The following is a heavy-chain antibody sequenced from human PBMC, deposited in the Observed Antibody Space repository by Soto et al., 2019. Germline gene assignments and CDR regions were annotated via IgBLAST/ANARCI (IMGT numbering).Heavy chain of an antibody. Sequence: SETLSLTCTVSGGSISSSSYYWGWIRQPPGKGLEWIGSIYYSGSTYYNPSLKSRVTISVDTSKNQFSLKLSSVTAADTAVYYCARPYGEGAFDIWGQGRMVTVSS. V-gene: IGHV4-39*01. J-gene: IGHJ3*02. D-gene: IGHD4-17*01. CDR3: ARPYGEGAFDI. CDR2: IYYSGST. CDR1: GGSISSSSYY.